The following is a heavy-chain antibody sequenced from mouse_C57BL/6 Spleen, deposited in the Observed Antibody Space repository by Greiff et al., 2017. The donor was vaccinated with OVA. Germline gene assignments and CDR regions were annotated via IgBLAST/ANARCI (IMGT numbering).Heavy chain of an antibody. Sequence: QVQLQQPGAELVMPGASVKLSCKASGYTFTSYWMHWVKQRPGQGLEWIGEIDPSDSYTNYNQKFQGKSTLTVDKSSSTAYMQLRSLTSEDSAVYYCARSNGTYAIDYWGQGTGTYAMDYWGQGTSVTVSS. CDR3: ARSNGTYAIDYWGQGTGTYAMDY. CDR1: GYTFTSYW. J-gene: IGHJ4*01. D-gene: IGHD4-1*01. V-gene: IGHV1-69*01. CDR2: IDPSDSYT.